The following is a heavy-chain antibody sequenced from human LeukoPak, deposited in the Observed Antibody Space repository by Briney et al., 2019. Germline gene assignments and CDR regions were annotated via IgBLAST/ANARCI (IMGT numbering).Heavy chain of an antibody. V-gene: IGHV3-21*05. CDR3: ARVIGTYGDSAY. Sequence: GGSLRLSCAASGFSFSKFSMNWVRQAPGRGLEWISYITSSSDSTYYADSVKGRFTISRDNAENSLYLQMDSLRAEDTAVYYCARVIGTYGDSAYWGQGTLVTVSS. J-gene: IGHJ4*02. D-gene: IGHD4-17*01. CDR2: ITSSSDST. CDR1: GFSFSKFS.